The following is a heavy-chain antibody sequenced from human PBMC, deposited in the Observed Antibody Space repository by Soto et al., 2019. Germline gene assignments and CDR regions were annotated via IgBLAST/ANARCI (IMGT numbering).Heavy chain of an antibody. D-gene: IGHD3-22*01. Sequence: PSETLSLTCAVSGYSIITGYYCGWIRQPPGKGLEWIGSIYRSGSTYYNPSLKSRVTISMDMSKNQFSLKLTSVTAADTAVYYCARVAYFDTTGYYYYFDYWGQGTLVTVSS. CDR2: IYRSGST. CDR3: ARVAYFDTTGYYYYFDY. J-gene: IGHJ4*02. V-gene: IGHV4-38-2*01. CDR1: GYSIITGYY.